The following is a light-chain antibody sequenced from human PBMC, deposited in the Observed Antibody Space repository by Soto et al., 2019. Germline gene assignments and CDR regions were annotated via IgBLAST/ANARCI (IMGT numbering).Light chain of an antibody. CDR1: ESIRTW. Sequence: DIHIPHSPFTLSSPLRDRVPITCRASESIRTWLAWYQHKPGKAPKFLIYDASSLESGVPSRFSGSGSGTEFTLTISNLQPDDFATYFCQQYNNYPRTFGQGTKVDNK. J-gene: IGKJ1*01. V-gene: IGKV1-5*01. CDR2: DAS. CDR3: QQYNNYPRT.